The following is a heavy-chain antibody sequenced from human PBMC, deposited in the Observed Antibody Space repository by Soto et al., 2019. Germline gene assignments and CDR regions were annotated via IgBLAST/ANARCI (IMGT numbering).Heavy chain of an antibody. J-gene: IGHJ6*02. CDR3: ARGSDGYSSSWYGSYYYYGMDV. V-gene: IGHV1-2*04. D-gene: IGHD6-13*01. CDR1: GYTFTGYY. Sequence: ASVKVSCKASGYTFTGYYMHWVRQAPGQGLEWMGWINPNSGGTNYAQEFQGWVTMTRDTSISTAYMELSRLRSDDTAVYYCARGSDGYSSSWYGSYYYYGMDVWGQGTTVTVSS. CDR2: INPNSGGT.